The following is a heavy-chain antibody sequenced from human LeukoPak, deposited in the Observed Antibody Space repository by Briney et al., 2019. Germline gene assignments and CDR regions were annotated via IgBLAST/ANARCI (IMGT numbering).Heavy chain of an antibody. D-gene: IGHD2-15*01. V-gene: IGHV4-34*01. CDR3: ASSIPGGYCSGGSCNDY. CDR1: GGSFSGYY. Sequence: SETLSLTCAVYGGSFSGYYWSWIRQPPGKGLEWIGGINHSGSTNYNPSLKSRVTISVDTSKNQFSLKLSSVTAADTAVYYCASSIPGGYCSGGSCNDYWGQGTLVTVSS. J-gene: IGHJ4*02. CDR2: INHSGST.